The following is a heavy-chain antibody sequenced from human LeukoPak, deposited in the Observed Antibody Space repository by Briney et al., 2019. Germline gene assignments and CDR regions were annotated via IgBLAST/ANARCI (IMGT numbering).Heavy chain of an antibody. Sequence: GGSLRLSCAASGFTFSSYAMHWVRQAPGKGLEWVAVISYDGSNKYYADSVKGRFTISRDNSKNTLYPQMNSLRAEDTAVYYCAREGQAAGNYFDYWGQGTLVTVS. CDR1: GFTFSSYA. CDR2: ISYDGSNK. CDR3: AREGQAAGNYFDY. J-gene: IGHJ4*02. D-gene: IGHD6-13*01. V-gene: IGHV3-30-3*01.